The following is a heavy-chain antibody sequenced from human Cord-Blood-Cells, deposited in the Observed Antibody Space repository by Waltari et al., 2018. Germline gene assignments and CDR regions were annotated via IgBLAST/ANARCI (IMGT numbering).Heavy chain of an antibody. CDR1: GSTFSSYS. D-gene: IGHD2-2*01. J-gene: IGHJ4*02. Sequence: EVQLVESGGGLVKPGGSLRLSCAASGSTFSSYSMHWVRQAPGKGLEWVSSISSSSSYIYYADSVKGRFTISRDNAKNSLYLQMNSLRAEDTAVYYCARVPLVRALDYWGQGTLVTVSS. CDR2: ISSSSSYI. CDR3: ARVPLVRALDY. V-gene: IGHV3-21*01.